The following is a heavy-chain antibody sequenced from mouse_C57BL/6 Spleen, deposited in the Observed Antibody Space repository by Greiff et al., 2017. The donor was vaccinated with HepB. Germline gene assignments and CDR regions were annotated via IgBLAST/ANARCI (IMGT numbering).Heavy chain of an antibody. CDR1: GYTFTSYD. Sequence: QVQLQQSGPELVKPGASVKLSCKASGYTFTSYDINWVKQRPGQGLEWIGWIYPRDGSTKYNEKFKGKAALTVDTSSSTAYMELHSLTSEDSAVYFCAREGDGDYDGIFAYWGQGTLVTVSA. V-gene: IGHV1-85*01. J-gene: IGHJ3*01. CDR3: AREGDGDYDGIFAY. CDR2: IYPRDGST. D-gene: IGHD2-4*01.